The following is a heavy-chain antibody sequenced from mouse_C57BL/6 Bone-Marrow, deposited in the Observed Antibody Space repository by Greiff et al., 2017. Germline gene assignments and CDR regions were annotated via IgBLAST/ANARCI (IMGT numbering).Heavy chain of an antibody. CDR3: ARKGGYYFDY. CDR1: GYTFTSYG. CDR2: IYPRSGNT. J-gene: IGHJ2*01. Sequence: VQLQQSGAELARPGASVKLSCKASGYTFTSYGISWVKQRTGQGLEWIGEIYPRSGNTYYNEKFKGKATLTADKSSSTAYMGLRSLISEDSAVYYCARKGGYYFDYWGQGTTLTVSS. V-gene: IGHV1-81*01.